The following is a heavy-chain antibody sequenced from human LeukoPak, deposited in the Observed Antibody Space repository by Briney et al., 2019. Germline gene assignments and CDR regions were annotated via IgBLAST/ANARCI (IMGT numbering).Heavy chain of an antibody. CDR2: ISAYNGNT. J-gene: IGHJ6*02. CDR1: GYTFTIYG. V-gene: IGHV1-18*01. CDR3: ARGPDRRASYYYYGMDV. Sequence: GASVNVSCKASGYTFTIYGISWVRQAPGQGLEWMGWISAYNGNTNYAQKLQGRVTMTTDTSTSTAYMELRSLRSDDTAVYYCARGPDRRASYYYYGMDVWGQGTTVTVSS.